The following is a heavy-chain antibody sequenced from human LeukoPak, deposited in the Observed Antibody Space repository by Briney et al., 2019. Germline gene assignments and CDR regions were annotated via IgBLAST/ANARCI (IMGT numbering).Heavy chain of an antibody. Sequence: GGSLRLSCAASGFGVSVNYMSWVRQAPGKGLEWVAFIRYDGSNKYYADSVKGRFTISRDNSKNTLFLQMNSLRAEDTAVYYCAKDGGYSSTYYFDYWGQGTLVTVSS. V-gene: IGHV3-30*02. CDR3: AKDGGYSSTYYFDY. J-gene: IGHJ4*02. CDR2: IRYDGSNK. CDR1: GFGVSVNY. D-gene: IGHD5-18*01.